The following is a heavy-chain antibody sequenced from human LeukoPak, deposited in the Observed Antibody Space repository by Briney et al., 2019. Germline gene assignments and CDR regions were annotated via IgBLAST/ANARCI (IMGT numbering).Heavy chain of an antibody. V-gene: IGHV3-21*01. CDR3: ASSMWYYDSSGYWSADAFDI. D-gene: IGHD3-22*01. CDR2: ISSSSSYI. Sequence: GGSLRLSSAASGFTFSSYSMNWVRQAPGKGLEWVSSISSSSSYIYYADSVKGRFTISRDNAKNSLYLQMNSLRAEDTAVYYCASSMWYYDSSGYWSADAFDIWGQGTMVTVSS. CDR1: GFTFSSYS. J-gene: IGHJ3*02.